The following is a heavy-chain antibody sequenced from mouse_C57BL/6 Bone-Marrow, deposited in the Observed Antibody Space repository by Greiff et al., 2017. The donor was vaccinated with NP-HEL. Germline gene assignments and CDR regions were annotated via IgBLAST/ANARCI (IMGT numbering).Heavy chain of an antibody. J-gene: IGHJ1*03. CDR2: ISSGGSYT. CDR3: ARQNYPLYWYFDV. Sequence: EVQVVESGGDLVKPGGSLKLSCAASGFTFSSYGMSWVRQTPDKRLEWVATISSGGSYTYYPDSVKGRFTISRDNAKNTLYLQMSSLKSEDTAMYYCARQNYPLYWYFDVWGTGTTVTVSS. CDR1: GFTFSSYG. D-gene: IGHD6-1*01. V-gene: IGHV5-6*01.